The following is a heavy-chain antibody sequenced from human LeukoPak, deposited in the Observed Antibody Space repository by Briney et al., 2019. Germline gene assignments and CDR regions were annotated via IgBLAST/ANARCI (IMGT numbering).Heavy chain of an antibody. Sequence: PGGSLRLSCAASGFTFSSYAMHWVRQAPGKGLEWVANIKQDGSEKYYVDSVKGRFTISRDNAKNSLYLQMNSLRAEDTAVYYCARVGTYYDFWSGYYPFDYWGQGTLVTVSS. CDR3: ARVGTYYDFWSGYYPFDY. V-gene: IGHV3-7*01. J-gene: IGHJ4*02. CDR1: GFTFSSYA. D-gene: IGHD3-3*01. CDR2: IKQDGSEK.